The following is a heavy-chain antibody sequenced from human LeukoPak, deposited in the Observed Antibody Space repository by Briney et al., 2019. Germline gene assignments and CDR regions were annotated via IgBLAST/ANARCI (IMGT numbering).Heavy chain of an antibody. CDR3: ARANDYVAFDI. J-gene: IGHJ3*02. D-gene: IGHD4-17*01. CDR2: INSDGSST. V-gene: IGHV3-74*01. CDR1: GFTFSSYA. Sequence: GGSLRLSCAASGFTFSSYAMSWVRQAPGKGLVWVSRINSDGSSTSYADSVKGRFTISRDNAKNTLYLQMNSLRAEDTAVYYCARANDYVAFDIWGQGTMVTVSS.